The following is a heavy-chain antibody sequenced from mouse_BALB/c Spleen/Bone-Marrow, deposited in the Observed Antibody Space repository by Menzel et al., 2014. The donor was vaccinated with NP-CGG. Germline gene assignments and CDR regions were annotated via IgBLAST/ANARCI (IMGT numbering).Heavy chain of an antibody. Sequence: EVKLQESGPGLVKPSQSLSLTCPVTGYSITSGYYWNWIRRFPGNKLEWMGYISYDGSNNYNPSLKNRISITRDTSKNQFFLKLNSVTTEDTATYYCARDYGSSYAYYYAMDYWGQGTSVTVSP. CDR2: ISYDGSN. J-gene: IGHJ4*01. V-gene: IGHV3-6*02. CDR3: ARDYGSSYAYYYAMDY. D-gene: IGHD1-1*01. CDR1: GYSITSGYY.